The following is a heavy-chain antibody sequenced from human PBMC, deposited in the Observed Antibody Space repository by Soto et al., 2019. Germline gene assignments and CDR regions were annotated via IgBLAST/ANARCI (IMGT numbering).Heavy chain of an antibody. CDR1: GYSISSGYY. V-gene: IGHV4-38-2*01. D-gene: IGHD6-19*01. Sequence: KASETLSLTCAVSGYSISSGYYWGWIRQPPGKGLEWIGSIYHSGSTYYNPSLKSRVTISVDTSKNQFSLKMSSVSAADTAVYYCARGGHSSGWYGDYYYYYGMDVWGQGTTVTVSS. J-gene: IGHJ6*02. CDR2: IYHSGST. CDR3: ARGGHSSGWYGDYYYYYGMDV.